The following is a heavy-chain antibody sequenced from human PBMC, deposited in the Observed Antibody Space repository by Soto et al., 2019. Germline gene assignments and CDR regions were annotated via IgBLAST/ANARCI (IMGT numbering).Heavy chain of an antibody. V-gene: IGHV3-21*06. CDR1: GYTFRSYS. Sequence: VQLVESGGGLVKPGGSLRLSCVDSGYTFRSYSMNWVRQAPGKGLEWVASISSTSSVIWYADSLKGRFTISRDNAKNSLFLQMDSLRADDTAVYYCLRGGRGYTRDDVLDAWGHGTMVTVSS. CDR3: LRGGRGYTRDDVLDA. CDR2: ISSTSSVI. D-gene: IGHD2-2*02. J-gene: IGHJ3*01.